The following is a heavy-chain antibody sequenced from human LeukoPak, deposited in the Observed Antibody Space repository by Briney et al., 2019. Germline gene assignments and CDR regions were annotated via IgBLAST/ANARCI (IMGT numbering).Heavy chain of an antibody. CDR2: INSISGEI. CDR1: GFTFSYYS. J-gene: IGHJ4*02. V-gene: IGHV3-48*02. Sequence: GGSLRLSCVASGFTFSYYSMNWVRQAPGKGLEWVSYINSISGEIWYADSVKGRFTISRDDAKNSLYLQMNSLRDEDTAVYYCARDHGYAFDYWGQGTLVTVSA. CDR3: ARDHGYAFDY. D-gene: IGHD5-12*01.